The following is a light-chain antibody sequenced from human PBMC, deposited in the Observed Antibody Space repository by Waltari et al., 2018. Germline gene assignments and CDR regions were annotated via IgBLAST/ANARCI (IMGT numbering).Light chain of an antibody. CDR2: DVS. Sequence: QSALTQPASVSGSPGQSITISCTGTSSDVGGYNYVSWYQQHPGKAPKLMIYDVSNRPSGVSKRFSGSKSGNTASLTISGLQAEDEADYYCSSYTSSSTPDNVFGSGTKVTVL. V-gene: IGLV2-14*03. CDR3: SSYTSSSTPDNV. CDR1: SSDVGGYNY. J-gene: IGLJ6*01.